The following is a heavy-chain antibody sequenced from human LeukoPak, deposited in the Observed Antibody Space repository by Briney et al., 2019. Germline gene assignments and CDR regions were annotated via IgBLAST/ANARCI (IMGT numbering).Heavy chain of an antibody. Sequence: GGSLRLSCAASGFTFSSYSMNWVRQAPGKGLEWVSYITSTGSRIYYADSVKGRFTISRDNAKNSLYLQMNSLRDEDTAVYYCTRDRHALDYWGQGTLVTVSS. CDR1: GFTFSSYS. V-gene: IGHV3-48*02. CDR3: TRDRHALDY. CDR2: ITSTGSRI. J-gene: IGHJ4*02.